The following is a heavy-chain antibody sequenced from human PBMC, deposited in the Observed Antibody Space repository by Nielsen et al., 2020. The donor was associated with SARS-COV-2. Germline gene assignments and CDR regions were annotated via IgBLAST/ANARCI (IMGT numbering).Heavy chain of an antibody. J-gene: IGHJ6*02. D-gene: IGHD6-13*01. CDR1: GFTFDDYG. CDR3: ARARYSSSWYPLFYGMDV. V-gene: IGHV3-20*04. CDR2: INWNGGST. Sequence: GESLKISCAASGFTFDDYGMSWVRQAPGKGLEWVSGINWNGGSTGYADSVKGRFTISRDNAKNSLYLQMNSLRAEDTALYYCARARYSSSWYPLFYGMDVWGQGTTVTVSS.